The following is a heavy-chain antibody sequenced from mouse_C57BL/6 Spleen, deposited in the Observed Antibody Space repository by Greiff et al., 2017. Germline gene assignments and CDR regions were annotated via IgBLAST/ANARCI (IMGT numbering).Heavy chain of an antibody. J-gene: IGHJ3*01. CDR1: GYTFTDYY. D-gene: IGHD2-4*01. CDR2: INPNNGGT. V-gene: IGHV1-26*01. Sequence: EVQLQQSGPELVKPGASVKISCTASGYTFTDYYMNWVKQSHGKSLEWIGDINPNNGGTSYNQKFKGKATLTVDKSSSTAYMELRSLTSEDSAVYYCARRGYYDYDGWFAYWGQGTLVTVSA. CDR3: ARRGYYDYDGWFAY.